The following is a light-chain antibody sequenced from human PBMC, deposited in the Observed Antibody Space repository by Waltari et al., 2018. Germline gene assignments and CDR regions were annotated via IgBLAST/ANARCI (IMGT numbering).Light chain of an antibody. J-gene: IGLJ1*01. CDR2: DVT. V-gene: IGLV2-11*01. CDR1: SSDVGRYNY. Sequence: QSALTQPRSVSGSPGQSVTISCTGTSSDVGRYNYVSWYQQHSGKAPKLLIYDVTKLPTGVPYHVYGSKSASTASLTISGLQARDEAGYYCYSNTGHYSAYVGGSGTK. CDR3: YSNTGHYSAYV.